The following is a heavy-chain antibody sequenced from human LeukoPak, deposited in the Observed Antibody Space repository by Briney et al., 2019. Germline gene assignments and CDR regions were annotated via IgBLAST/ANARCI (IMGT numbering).Heavy chain of an antibody. J-gene: IGHJ4*02. CDR2: ISAYNGNT. D-gene: IGHD3-9*01. CDR3: ARPPDLSHTYDILTGNYTY. Sequence: ASVKVSCKASGYTFTSYGISWVRQAPGQGLEWMGWISAYNGNTNYAQKLQGRVTITADESTSTAYMELSSLKSEDTAVYYCARPPDLSHTYDILTGNYTYWGQGTLVTVSS. CDR1: GYTFTSYG. V-gene: IGHV1-18*01.